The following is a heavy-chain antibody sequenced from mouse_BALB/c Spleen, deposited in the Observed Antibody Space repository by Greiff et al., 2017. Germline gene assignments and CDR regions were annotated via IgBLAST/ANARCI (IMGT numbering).Heavy chain of an antibody. Sequence: QVQLMQSGAELAQPGASVKMSCKASGYTFTSYWMHWVKQRPGQGLEWIGYINPSTGYTEYNQTFKDQATLTADKSSSTAYMQLSSLTSEDSAVYSGARGGYGPLAYWGQGTLVTVSA. V-gene: IGHV1-7*01. J-gene: IGHJ3*01. CDR2: INPSTGYT. D-gene: IGHD1-1*02. CDR3: ARGGYGPLAY. CDR1: GYTFTSYW.